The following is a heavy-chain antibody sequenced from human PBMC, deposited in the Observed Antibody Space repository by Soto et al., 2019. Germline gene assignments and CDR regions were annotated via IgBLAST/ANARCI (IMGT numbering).Heavy chain of an antibody. Sequence: PSETLSLTCAVYGGSFSGYYWSWIRQPPGKGLEWIGEINHSGSTNYNPSLKSRVTISVDTSKNQFSLKLSSVTAADTAVYYCASLLAVTTMENYYYYMDVWGKGTTVTVSS. CDR2: INHSGST. V-gene: IGHV4-34*01. D-gene: IGHD4-17*01. CDR1: GGSFSGYY. J-gene: IGHJ6*03. CDR3: ASLLAVTTMENYYYYMDV.